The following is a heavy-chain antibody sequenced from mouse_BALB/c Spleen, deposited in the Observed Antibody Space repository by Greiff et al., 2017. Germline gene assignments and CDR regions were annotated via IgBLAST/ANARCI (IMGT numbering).Heavy chain of an antibody. CDR1: GFTFSSYA. Sequence: EVQLQESGGGLVKPGGSLKLSCAASGFTFSSYAMSWVRQTPEKRLEWVATISSGGSYTYYPDSVKGRFTISRDNAKNTLYLQMSSLRSEDTAMYYCARLGQGDYWGQGTTLTVSS. CDR2: ISSGGSYT. CDR3: ARLGQGDY. J-gene: IGHJ2*01. D-gene: IGHD3-3*01. V-gene: IGHV5-9-3*01.